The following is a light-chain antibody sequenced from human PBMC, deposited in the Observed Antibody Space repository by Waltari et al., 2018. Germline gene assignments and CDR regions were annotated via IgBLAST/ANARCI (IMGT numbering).Light chain of an antibody. Sequence: SYELTQPPSVSVSPGQTARITCSGDALPKKYASWYQQKSGQAPVLVIYEDSKRPSGIPGGFAGSSSGTMATLTISGAQWEDEADYYCYSTDSSGNHRVFGGGTKLTVL. V-gene: IGLV3-10*01. J-gene: IGLJ3*02. CDR1: ALPKKY. CDR2: EDS. CDR3: YSTDSSGNHRV.